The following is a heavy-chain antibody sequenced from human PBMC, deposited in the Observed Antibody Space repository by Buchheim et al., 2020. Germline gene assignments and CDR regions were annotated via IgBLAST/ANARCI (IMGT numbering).Heavy chain of an antibody. CDR2: ISSSGSSI. J-gene: IGHJ6*03. V-gene: IGHV3-48*03. Sequence: EVQLVESGGGLVQPGGSLRLSCAASGFTFSSCEMNWVRQAPGKGLEWVSYISSSGSSIYYADSVKGRFTISRDNAKNSLYLQMNSLRAEDTAVYYCARRGINYVYYYYYYMDVWGKGTT. CDR1: GFTFSSCE. CDR3: ARRGINYVYYYYYYMDV. D-gene: IGHD4-11*01.